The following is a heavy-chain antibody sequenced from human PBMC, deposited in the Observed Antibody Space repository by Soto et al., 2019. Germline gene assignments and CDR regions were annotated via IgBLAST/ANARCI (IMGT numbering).Heavy chain of an antibody. D-gene: IGHD2-15*01. Sequence: SVKVSCKASGGTFSSYAISWVRQAPGQGLEWMGGIIPIFGTANYAQKFQGRVTITADESTSTAYMELSSLRSEDTAVYYCAGGYCSGGSCFYYYYYGMVVWGQGTTVTVSS. CDR3: AGGYCSGGSCFYYYYYGMVV. J-gene: IGHJ6*02. CDR2: IIPIFGTA. V-gene: IGHV1-69*13. CDR1: GGTFSSYA.